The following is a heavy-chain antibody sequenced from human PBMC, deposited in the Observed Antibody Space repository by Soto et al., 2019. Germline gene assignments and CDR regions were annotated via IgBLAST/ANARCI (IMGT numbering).Heavy chain of an antibody. CDR3: ARIPVDTYKINWFDP. CDR2: IYYSGST. CDR1: GGSVSSGDYY. Sequence: SETLSLTCTVSGGSVSSGDYYWSWVRHPPGNGLEWIGYIYYSGSTNYNPSLKSRVSISLYTSKNQGSLRLTSGTAADTAVYYWARIPVDTYKINWFDPGRQQTRVTVSS. D-gene: IGHD5-18*01. J-gene: IGHJ5*02. V-gene: IGHV4-61*08.